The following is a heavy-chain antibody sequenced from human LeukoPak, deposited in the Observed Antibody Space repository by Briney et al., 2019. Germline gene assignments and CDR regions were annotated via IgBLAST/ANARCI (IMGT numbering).Heavy chain of an antibody. CDR2: MKPNSANT. CDR1: GYSFTSYD. Sequence: ASVKVSCKASGYSFTSYDINWVRQASGQGLEWMGWMKPNSANTAYAQRFQGRVTMTRNTSISTVYMELSSLRSEDTAVYYCARGVHHYDSSGYYYGEFDSWGLGTLVTVSS. CDR3: ARGVHHYDSSGYYYGEFDS. J-gene: IGHJ4*02. D-gene: IGHD3-22*01. V-gene: IGHV1-8*01.